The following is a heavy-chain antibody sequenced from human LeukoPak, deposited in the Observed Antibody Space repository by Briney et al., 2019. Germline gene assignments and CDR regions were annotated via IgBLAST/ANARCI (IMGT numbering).Heavy chain of an antibody. J-gene: IGHJ6*02. CDR2: INPSSGGT. D-gene: IGHD6-19*01. V-gene: IGHV1-2*06. CDR3: ARGVGIAVAGTLWYYYYGMDV. CDR1: GYTFTGYY. Sequence: ASVKVSCKVSGYTFTGYYLHWVRQAPGQGLEWMGRINPSSGGTNYAQKFQGRVTMTRNTSISTAYMELSSLRSEDTAVYYCARGVGIAVAGTLWYYYYGMDVWGQGTTVTVSS.